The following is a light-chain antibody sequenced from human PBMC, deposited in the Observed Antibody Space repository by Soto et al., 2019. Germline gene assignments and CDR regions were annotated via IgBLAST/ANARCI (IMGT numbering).Light chain of an antibody. CDR1: EDITNY. V-gene: IGKV1-33*01. CDR3: QQYDSLPYT. CDR2: DAS. J-gene: IGKJ2*01. Sequence: DIPMTQSPSSLSASVGDRVTITCQASEDITNYLNWYQQKPGKVPKLLIYDASNLEVGVPSRFSGSGSGIDFTFTISSLQPEDIATYYCQQYDSLPYTFGQGTKLEIK.